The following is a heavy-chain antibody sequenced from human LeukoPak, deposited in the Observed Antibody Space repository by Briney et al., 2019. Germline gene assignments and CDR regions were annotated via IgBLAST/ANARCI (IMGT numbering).Heavy chain of an antibody. V-gene: IGHV1-2*02. Sequence: ASVKVSCKASGYTFTGYYMHWVRQAPGQGLEWMGWINPNSGGTNYAQKFQGRVTMTRDTSISTAYMELSRLRSDDTAVYYCAREMEVGSSRFRPDYWGQGTLVTVSS. CDR2: INPNSGGT. J-gene: IGHJ4*02. CDR3: AREMEVGSSRFRPDY. D-gene: IGHD6-13*01. CDR1: GYTFTGYY.